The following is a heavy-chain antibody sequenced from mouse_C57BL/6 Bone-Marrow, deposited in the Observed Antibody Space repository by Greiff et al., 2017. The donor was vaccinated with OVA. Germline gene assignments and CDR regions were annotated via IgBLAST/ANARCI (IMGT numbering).Heavy chain of an antibody. J-gene: IGHJ2*01. CDR3: AREGILRYDY. V-gene: IGHV1-64*01. D-gene: IGHD1-1*01. CDR2: IHPNSGST. CDR1: GYTFTSYW. Sequence: QVQLQQPGAELVKPGASVKLSCKASGYTFTSYWMHWVKQRPGQGLEWIGMIHPNSGSTNYNEKFKSKATLTVDKSSSTAYMQLSRLTSEDSAVYYCAREGILRYDYWGQGTTLTVSS.